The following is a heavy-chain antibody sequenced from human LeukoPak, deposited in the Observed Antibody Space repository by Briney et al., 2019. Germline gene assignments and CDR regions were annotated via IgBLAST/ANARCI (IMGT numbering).Heavy chain of an antibody. Sequence: SETLSLTCAVYGGSFSGYYWSWIRQPPGKGLEWIGEINHSGSTNYNPSLKSRVTISVDTSKNQFSLKLSSVTAADTAVYYCARHAYYDILTGYYTSWYNWFDPWGQGTLVTVSS. CDR3: ARHAYYDILTGYYTSWYNWFDP. V-gene: IGHV4-34*01. CDR1: GGSFSGYY. D-gene: IGHD3-9*01. J-gene: IGHJ5*02. CDR2: INHSGST.